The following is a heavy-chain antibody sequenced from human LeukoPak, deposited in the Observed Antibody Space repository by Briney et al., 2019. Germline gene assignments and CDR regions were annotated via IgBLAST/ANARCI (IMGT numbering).Heavy chain of an antibody. D-gene: IGHD3-9*01. V-gene: IGHV3-48*01. Sequence: GGSLRLSCAASGFTFSSYSMNWVRQAPGKGLEWVSYISSSSSTIYYADSVKGRFTISRDNAKNSLYLQMNSLRAEDTAVYYCAKGEYDVLTHFDYWGQGTLVTVSS. J-gene: IGHJ4*02. CDR3: AKGEYDVLTHFDY. CDR1: GFTFSSYS. CDR2: ISSSSSTI.